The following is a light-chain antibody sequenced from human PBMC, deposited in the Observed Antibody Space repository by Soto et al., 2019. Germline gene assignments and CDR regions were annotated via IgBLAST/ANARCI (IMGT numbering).Light chain of an antibody. CDR2: AAS. J-gene: IGKJ1*01. V-gene: IGKV1-27*01. CDR3: QKYNSALWT. Sequence: DIQMTQSPSSLSASVGDRVTITCRASQGISNYLAWYQQKPGKVPKLLIYAASTLQSGVPSRFSGSGSGTDFTLTISSLQSEDLATYYCQKYNSALWTFGQGNKVEIK. CDR1: QGISNY.